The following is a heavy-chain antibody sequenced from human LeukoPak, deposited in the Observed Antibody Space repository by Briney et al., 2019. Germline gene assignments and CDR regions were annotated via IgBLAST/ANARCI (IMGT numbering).Heavy chain of an antibody. V-gene: IGHV1-69*04. Sequence: ASVKVSCKASGGTFSSHAISWVRQAPGQGLEWMGRIIPILGIANYAQKFQGRVTMTEDTSTDTAYMELSSLRSEDTAVYYCATTLSFHYSSGQPFDYWGQGTLVTVSS. CDR1: GGTFSSHA. CDR3: ATTLSFHYSSGQPFDY. D-gene: IGHD6-19*01. J-gene: IGHJ4*02. CDR2: IIPILGIA.